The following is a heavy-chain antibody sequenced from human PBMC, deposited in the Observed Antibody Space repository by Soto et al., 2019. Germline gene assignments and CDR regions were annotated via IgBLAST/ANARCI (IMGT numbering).Heavy chain of an antibody. J-gene: IGHJ4*02. CDR1: GFTFSNYA. V-gene: IGHV3-64*01. Sequence: EVQLVESGGGLVQPGGSLRLSCAASGFTFSNYAMHWVRQAPGKGLEYVSTISSSGGSTYYANSVKGRFTISRDNSKNTLYLQMGSLRXEDMXXXXXXXXXXXYYFDYWGQGTLVTVSS. CDR3: XXXXXXYYFDY. CDR2: ISSSGGST.